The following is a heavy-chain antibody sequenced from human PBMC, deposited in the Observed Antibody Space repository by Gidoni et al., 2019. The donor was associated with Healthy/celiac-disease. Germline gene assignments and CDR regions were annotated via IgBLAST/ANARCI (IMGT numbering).Heavy chain of an antibody. V-gene: IGHV5-51*01. Sequence: EVQLVQSGAEVKKPGESLKISCKGSGYSFTSYWIGWVRQMPGKGLEWMGIIYPGDSDTRYSPSFQGQVTISADKSISTAYLQWSSLKASDTAMYYCARGRDGSNGGWYGADAFDIWGQGTMVTVSS. CDR1: GYSFTSYW. D-gene: IGHD6-19*01. CDR3: ARGRDGSNGGWYGADAFDI. J-gene: IGHJ3*02. CDR2: IYPGDSDT.